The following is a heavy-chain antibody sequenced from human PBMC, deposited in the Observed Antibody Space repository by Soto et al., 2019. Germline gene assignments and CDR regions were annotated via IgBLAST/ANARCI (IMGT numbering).Heavy chain of an antibody. CDR2: ISAHNGNT. V-gene: IGHV1-18*01. Sequence: QVHLVQSGAEVKKPGASVKVSCKRSGYTFTSYGITWVRQAPGQGLEWMGWISAHNGNTNYAQTLQGRVTVTRDTSTSTAYMELRRLRSDDTAVYYCARGRYGDYWGQGALVTVSS. D-gene: IGHD1-1*01. CDR1: GYTFTSYG. CDR3: ARGRYGDY. J-gene: IGHJ4*02.